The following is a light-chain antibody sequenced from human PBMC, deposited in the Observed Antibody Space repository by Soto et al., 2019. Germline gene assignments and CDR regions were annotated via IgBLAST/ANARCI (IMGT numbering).Light chain of an antibody. Sequence: QPVLTQSPSASASLGASVKLTCTLSSRHKTNAIAWHQQQPKKGPRFLMKVNSDGSHFKGDGIPDRFSGSSSGAERYLTISSLQSEDEADYYCQAWATGIHIFGGGTKLTVL. J-gene: IGLJ2*01. CDR2: VNSDGSH. V-gene: IGLV4-69*01. CDR3: QAWATGIHI. CDR1: SRHKTNA.